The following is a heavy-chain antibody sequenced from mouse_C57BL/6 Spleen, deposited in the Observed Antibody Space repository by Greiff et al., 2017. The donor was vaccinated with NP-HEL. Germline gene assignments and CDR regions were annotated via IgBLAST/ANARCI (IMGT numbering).Heavy chain of an antibody. CDR1: GFTFSDYG. V-gene: IGHV5-17*01. CDR2: ISSGSSTT. D-gene: IGHD2-5*01. Sequence: EVMLVESGAGLVKPGGSLKLSCAASGFTFSDYGMHWVRQAPEKGLEWVAYISSGSSTTYYADTVKGRFTIARDNAKNTLFLQMTSLRSEDTAMYYCARSYYSNYGFAYWGQGTLVTVSA. CDR3: ARSYYSNYGFAY. J-gene: IGHJ3*01.